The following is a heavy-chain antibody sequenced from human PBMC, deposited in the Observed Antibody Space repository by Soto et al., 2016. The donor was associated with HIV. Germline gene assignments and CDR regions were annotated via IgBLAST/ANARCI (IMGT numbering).Heavy chain of an antibody. J-gene: IGHJ6*02. CDR1: GFTLTDYS. Sequence: VQLVESGGGLVKPGGSLTLSCAASGFTLTDYSMNWIRQAPGKGLEWISSIIYRDSDTYYLGSVKGRFIISRDSAKNPVSLQMNSLRAEDTAVYYCARDPPPTYGSRYGMDVWGRGTTVTVSS. CDR3: ARDPPPTYGSRYGMDV. CDR2: IIYRDSDT. V-gene: IGHV3-11*05. D-gene: IGHD6-13*01.